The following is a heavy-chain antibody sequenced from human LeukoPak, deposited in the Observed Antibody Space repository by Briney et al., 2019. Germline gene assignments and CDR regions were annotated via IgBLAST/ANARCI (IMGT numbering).Heavy chain of an antibody. CDR1: GCRFTSYW. V-gene: IGHV5-51*01. CDR2: IYPGESDT. Sequence: GGXLKISCKGSGCRFTSYWIGWVRQMPGKGLEWMGIIYPGESDTRYSPSFQGQVTISADKSISTAYLQWSSLKASDTAMYYCARRQGILIDYWGQGTLVTVSS. D-gene: IGHD5-18*01. CDR3: ARRQGILIDY. J-gene: IGHJ4*02.